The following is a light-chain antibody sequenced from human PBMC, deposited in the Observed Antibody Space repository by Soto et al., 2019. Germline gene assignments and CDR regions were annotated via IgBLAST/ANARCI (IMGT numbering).Light chain of an antibody. CDR3: QRTYNAPL. V-gene: IGKV3-15*01. Sequence: EIVMTQSPATLSVSPGERATLSCRASQSVSSNLAWYQQKPGQAPRLLIYGASTRATGIPARFSGSGSGTEFTLTISSLQSEDVATYYGQRTYNAPLFGGGTKVDIK. CDR2: GAS. CDR1: QSVSSN. J-gene: IGKJ4*01.